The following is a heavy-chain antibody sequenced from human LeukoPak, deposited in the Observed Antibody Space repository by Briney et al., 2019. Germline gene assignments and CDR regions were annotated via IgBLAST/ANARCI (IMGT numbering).Heavy chain of an antibody. D-gene: IGHD6-19*01. J-gene: IGHJ4*02. CDR1: GFTFSSYS. CDR2: ISSSSSYI. Sequence: KSGGSLRLSCAASGFTFSSYSMNWVRQAPGKGLEWVSSISSSSSYIYYADSVKGRFTISRDNAKNSLYLQTNSLRAEDTAVYYCAKADTYSTGWRDLDYWGQGTLVTVSS. CDR3: AKADTYSTGWRDLDY. V-gene: IGHV3-21*01.